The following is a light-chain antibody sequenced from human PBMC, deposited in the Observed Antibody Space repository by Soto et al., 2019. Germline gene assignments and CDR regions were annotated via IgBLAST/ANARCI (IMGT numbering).Light chain of an antibody. CDR2: EVT. J-gene: IGLJ2*01. Sequence: QSPLTQPASVSGSPGQSITISCTGTSSDVGGYNYVSWYQQYPGKAPKVMIYEVTNRPSGASNRFSGSKSGNAASLTISGLQTEDEADYYCSSYTSSNTLIYGGGTKVTVL. CDR1: SSDVGGYNY. CDR3: SSYTSSNTLI. V-gene: IGLV2-14*01.